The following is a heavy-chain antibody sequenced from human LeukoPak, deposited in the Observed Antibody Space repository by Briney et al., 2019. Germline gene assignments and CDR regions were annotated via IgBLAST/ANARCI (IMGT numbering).Heavy chain of an antibody. J-gene: IGHJ4*02. CDR2: INHSGST. Sequence: SETLSLTCAVYGGSFSGYYWSWIRQPPGKGLEWIGEINHSGSTNYNPSLKSRVTISVDTSKNQFSLKLSSVTAADTAVYYCARGSADYCTNGVCYTGLFDYWGQGTLVTVSS. V-gene: IGHV4-34*01. D-gene: IGHD2-8*01. CDR3: ARGSADYCTNGVCYTGLFDY. CDR1: GGSFSGYY.